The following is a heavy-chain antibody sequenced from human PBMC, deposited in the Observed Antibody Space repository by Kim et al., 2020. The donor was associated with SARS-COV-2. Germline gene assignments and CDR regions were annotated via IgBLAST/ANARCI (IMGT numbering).Heavy chain of an antibody. J-gene: IGHJ5*02. V-gene: IGHV4-34*01. CDR1: GGSFSGYY. Sequence: SETLSLTCAVYGGSFSGYYWSWIRQPPGKGLEWIGEINHSGSTNYNPSLKSRVTISVDTSKNQFSLKLSSVTAADTAVYYCARRRGAAGTMWWFDPWGQGTLVTVSS. D-gene: IGHD6-13*01. CDR3: ARRRGAAGTMWWFDP. CDR2: INHSGST.